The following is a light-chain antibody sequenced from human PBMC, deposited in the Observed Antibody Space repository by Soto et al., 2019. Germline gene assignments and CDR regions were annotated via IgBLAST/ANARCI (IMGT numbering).Light chain of an antibody. CDR1: SSNIGSDP. CDR3: TAWDNSLSAVV. J-gene: IGLJ2*01. V-gene: IGLV1-44*01. CDR2: HNN. Sequence: QSVLTQPPSASGTPGQRVTISCSGSSSNIGSDPVNWYQHLPGTAPKLLIFHNNQRPSGVPDRFSGSKSGTSVFLAISGLQSEDEADYYCTAWDNSLSAVVFGGGTKLTVL.